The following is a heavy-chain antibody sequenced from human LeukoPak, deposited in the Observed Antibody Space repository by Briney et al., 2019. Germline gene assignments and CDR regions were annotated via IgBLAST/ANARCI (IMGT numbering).Heavy chain of an antibody. Sequence: PSETLSLTCTVSGGSISSSSYYWGWIRQPAGKGLEWIGRIYTSGSTNYDPSLKSRVTMSVDTSKNQFSLKLSSVTAADTAVYYCARDVGPGQWDWFDPWGQGTLVTVSS. CDR2: IYTSGST. D-gene: IGHD1-26*01. V-gene: IGHV4-61*02. CDR1: GGSISSSSYY. CDR3: ARDVGPGQWDWFDP. J-gene: IGHJ5*02.